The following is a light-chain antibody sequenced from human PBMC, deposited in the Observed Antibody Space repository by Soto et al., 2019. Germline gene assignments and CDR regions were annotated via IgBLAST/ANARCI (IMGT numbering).Light chain of an antibody. CDR2: GAS. CDR3: QQYGSSLVT. V-gene: IGKV3-20*01. Sequence: EIVLTQSPGTLSLSPGDRATFFCWASQSVSSSYLAWYQQKPGQAPRLLIYGASSRATGIPDRFSGSGSGTDFTLTISRLEPEDFAVYYCQQYGSSLVTFGGGTKVEIK. J-gene: IGKJ4*01. CDR1: QSVSSSY.